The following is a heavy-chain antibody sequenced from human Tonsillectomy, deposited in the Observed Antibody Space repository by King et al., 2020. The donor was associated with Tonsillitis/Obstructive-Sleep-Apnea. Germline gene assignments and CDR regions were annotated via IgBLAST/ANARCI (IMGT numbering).Heavy chain of an antibody. D-gene: IGHD1-26*01. V-gene: IGHV3-23*04. Sequence: VQLVESGGGLVQPGGPLRLSCEASGYTFSSHAMSWVRQAPGRGLEWGSAIRDSGVRTTYAESGKGRFTISRDNSKNTLDLQMNSLRGADTTVYFCAKRIVGATTQFDFWGQGTLVTVSS. CDR3: AKRIVGATTQFDF. CDR1: GYTFSSHA. J-gene: IGHJ4*02. CDR2: IRDSGVRT.